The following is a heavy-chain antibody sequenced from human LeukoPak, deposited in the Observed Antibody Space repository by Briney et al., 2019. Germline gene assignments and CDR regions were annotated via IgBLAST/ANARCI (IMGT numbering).Heavy chain of an antibody. CDR3: ARDLGSGSYYNGPYMDV. D-gene: IGHD3-10*01. Sequence: GGSLRLSCAASGFTVSSNYMSWVRQAPGKGLEWVSIIYSGGSTFYADSVKGRFTISRDNSKNTLYLQMNSLRAEDTAVYYCARDLGSGSYYNGPYMDVWGKGTTVTVSS. CDR2: IYSGGST. CDR1: GFTVSSNY. V-gene: IGHV3-53*05. J-gene: IGHJ6*03.